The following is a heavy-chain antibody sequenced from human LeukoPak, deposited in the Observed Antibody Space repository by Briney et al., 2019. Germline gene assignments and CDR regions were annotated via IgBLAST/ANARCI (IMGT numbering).Heavy chain of an antibody. D-gene: IGHD5-24*01. CDR1: GFTFSSYS. CDR3: ARGRDGYNYYPDY. V-gene: IGHV3-21*01. Sequence: GGSLLLSCAASGFTFSSYSMNWVRQAPGKGLEWVSSISSSSSYIYYADSVKGRFTISRDNAKNSLYLQMNSLRAEDTAVYYCARGRDGYNYYPDYWGQGTLVTVSS. J-gene: IGHJ4*02. CDR2: ISSSSSYI.